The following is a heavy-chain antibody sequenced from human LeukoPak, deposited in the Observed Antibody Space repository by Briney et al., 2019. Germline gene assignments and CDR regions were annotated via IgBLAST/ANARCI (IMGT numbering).Heavy chain of an antibody. CDR1: GYTFTSYD. D-gene: IGHD2-15*01. CDR3: ARVLSYIGYCSGGSCYPLSY. Sequence: ASVKVSCKASGYTFTSYDINWVRQATGQGLEWMGWMNPNSGNTGYAQKFQGRVTMTSNTSISTAYMELSSLRSEDTAVYYCARVLSYIGYCSGGSCYPLSYWGQGTLVTVSS. CDR2: MNPNSGNT. J-gene: IGHJ4*02. V-gene: IGHV1-8*01.